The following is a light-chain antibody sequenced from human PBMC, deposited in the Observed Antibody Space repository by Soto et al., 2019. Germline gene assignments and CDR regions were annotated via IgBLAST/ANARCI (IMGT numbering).Light chain of an antibody. CDR2: DAS. CDR1: QSVSSY. J-gene: IGKJ4*01. V-gene: IGKV3-11*01. CDR3: QQRSNWPPT. Sequence: EMVWTQSPATLYLSQGERATLSRRASQSVSSYLAWYQQKPGQAPRLLIYDASNRATGIPARFSGSGSGTDFTLTISTLEPEDFAVYYFQQRSNWPPTFGGGTKVDSK.